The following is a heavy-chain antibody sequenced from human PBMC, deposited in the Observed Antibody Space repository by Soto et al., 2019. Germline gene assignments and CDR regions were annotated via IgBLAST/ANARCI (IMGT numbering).Heavy chain of an antibody. D-gene: IGHD3-22*01. J-gene: IGHJ4*02. CDR1: GVSISSNNW. Sequence: QVQLQEWGPGLVKPSGTLSLTCAVSGVSISSNNWWSWVRQPPGKGLEWIGEMYHTGSTNYNPSLKSRVTISVDKSKNHFSLELNSVTAADTAVYYCARSSRYQYDSSEGNFDYWGQGTLVTVSS. V-gene: IGHV4-4*02. CDR2: MYHTGST. CDR3: ARSSRYQYDSSEGNFDY.